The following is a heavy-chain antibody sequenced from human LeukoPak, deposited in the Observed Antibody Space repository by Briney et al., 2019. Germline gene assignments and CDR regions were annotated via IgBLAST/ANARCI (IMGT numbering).Heavy chain of an antibody. CDR2: IYHSGST. V-gene: IGHV4-38-2*02. D-gene: IGHD5-18*01. CDR3: ARHVDTAMVTWFRYYYYYMDV. Sequence: SETLSLTCTVSGYSISSGYYWGWIRQPPGKGLEWIGSIYHSGSTYYNPSLNSRVTFSVDTSKNQFSLKLSSVTAADTAVYYCARHVDTAMVTWFRYYYYYMDVWGKGTTVTVSS. CDR1: GYSISSGYY. J-gene: IGHJ6*03.